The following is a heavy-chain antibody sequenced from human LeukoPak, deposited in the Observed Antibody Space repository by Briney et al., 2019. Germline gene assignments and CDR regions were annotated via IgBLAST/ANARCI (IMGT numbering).Heavy chain of an antibody. Sequence: GGSLRLSCAASGFTFSSYAMSWVRQAPGKGLEWVSTISNSDGSTYYADSVKGRFSISRDNAENTLYLQMNSLRADDTAVYYCAKATGYLLWGQGTLVTVSS. D-gene: IGHD1-14*01. J-gene: IGHJ4*02. V-gene: IGHV3-23*01. CDR3: AKATGYLL. CDR1: GFTFSSYA. CDR2: ISNSDGST.